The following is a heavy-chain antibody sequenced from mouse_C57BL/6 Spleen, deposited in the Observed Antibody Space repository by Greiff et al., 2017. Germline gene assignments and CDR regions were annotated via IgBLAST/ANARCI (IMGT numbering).Heavy chain of an antibody. CDR1: GYTFTDHT. J-gene: IGHJ3*01. D-gene: IGHD2-3*01. CDR3: ARGRWLLLEFAY. V-gene: IGHV1-78*01. Sequence: QVLLQQSDAELVKPGASVKISCKVSGYTFTDHTIHWMKQRPEQGLEWIGYFYPCDGSTKYNEKFKGKATLTADKSSSTAYMQLNSLASEDSAVYFCARGRWLLLEFAYWGQGTLVTVSA. CDR2: FYPCDGST.